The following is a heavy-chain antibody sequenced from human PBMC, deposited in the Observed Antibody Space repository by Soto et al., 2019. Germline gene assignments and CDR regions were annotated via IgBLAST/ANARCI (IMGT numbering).Heavy chain of an antibody. CDR2: IYYSGTT. CDR3: ARAAAPYFHLPSGLHP. Sequence: PSETLSLTCTVSGGPLSSCSYYWSWIRQSPGQGLEWIGYIYYSGTTKYNPSLKSRLSISVDTSKNQFSLRLTSLSAADTAVYYCARAAAPYFHLPSGLHPWGQGPPVS. J-gene: IGHJ5*02. D-gene: IGHD3-9*01. CDR1: GGPLSSCSYY. V-gene: IGHV4-61*01.